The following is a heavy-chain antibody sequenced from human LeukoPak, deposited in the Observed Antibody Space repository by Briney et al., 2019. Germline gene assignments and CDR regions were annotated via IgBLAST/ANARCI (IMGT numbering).Heavy chain of an antibody. D-gene: IGHD3-22*01. V-gene: IGHV1-69*13. CDR1: GGTFSSYA. J-gene: IGHJ4*02. CDR3: ASGGGQDNYYDSSGYLNLDY. Sequence: ASVKVSCKASGGTFSSYAISWVRQAPGQGLEWMGGIIPIFGTANYAQEFQGRVTITADESTSTAYMELSSLRSEDTAVYYCASGGGQDNYYDSSGYLNLDYWGQGTLVTVSS. CDR2: IIPIFGTA.